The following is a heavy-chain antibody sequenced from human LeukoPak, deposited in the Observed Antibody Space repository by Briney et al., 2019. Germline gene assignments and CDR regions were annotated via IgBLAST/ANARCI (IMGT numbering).Heavy chain of an antibody. J-gene: IGHJ4*02. D-gene: IGHD3-10*01. CDR1: GFTFSSYA. CDR3: AKDGNYYGSRSYPPADN. V-gene: IGHV3-23*01. CDR2: ISGSGGST. Sequence: PGGSLRLSCAASGFTFSSYAMSWVRQAPGKGLEWVSAISGSGGSTHYADSVKGRFTISRDNSRNTLYLQMNSLRGEDTAVYYCAKDGNYYGSRSYPPADNWGQGTLVTVSS.